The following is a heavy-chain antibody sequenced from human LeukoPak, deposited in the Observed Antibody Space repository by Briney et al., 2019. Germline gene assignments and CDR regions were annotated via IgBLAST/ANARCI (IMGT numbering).Heavy chain of an antibody. D-gene: IGHD2-8*01. Sequence: SETLSLTCSVSGDSTSSGSSYWGWIHQSPGKGLEWIGSIYSSGTTYYNPSLKSRVTISVDTSKNQFSLKLSSVTAADTAVYYCAREDRYCTNGVCYTPWFDPWGQGTLVTVSS. CDR2: IYSSGTT. J-gene: IGHJ5*02. CDR3: AREDRYCTNGVCYTPWFDP. CDR1: GDSTSSGSSY. V-gene: IGHV4-39*07.